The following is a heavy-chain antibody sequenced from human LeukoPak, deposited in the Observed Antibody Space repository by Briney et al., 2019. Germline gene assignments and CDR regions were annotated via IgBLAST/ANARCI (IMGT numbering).Heavy chain of an antibody. D-gene: IGHD4-17*01. J-gene: IGHJ4*02. CDR2: IRSKANSYAT. CDR1: GFTFSGSA. Sequence: GGSLRLSCAASGFTFSGSAMHWVRQTSGKGLEWVGRIRSKANSYATAYAASVKGRFTISRDDSKNTAYLQMNSLKTEDTAVYYCTSRATVTTFQYVDYWGQGTLVTVSS. CDR3: TSRATVTTFQYVDY. V-gene: IGHV3-73*01.